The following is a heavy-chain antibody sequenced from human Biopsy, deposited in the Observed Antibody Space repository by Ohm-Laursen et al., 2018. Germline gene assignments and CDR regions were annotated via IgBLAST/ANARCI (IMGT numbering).Heavy chain of an antibody. CDR2: ISHSGST. CDR3: AGATSGTSLYDP. J-gene: IGHJ5*02. V-gene: IGHV4-31*01. D-gene: IGHD6-13*01. CDR1: GASISSAAYH. Sequence: TLSLTCTVPGASISSAAYHWSWIRQLPGKGLELIGYISHSGSTSYNPSLRSLVTISTDTSTNQFSLRVRSVTAADTAMYYCAGATSGTSLYDPWGQGILVTVSS.